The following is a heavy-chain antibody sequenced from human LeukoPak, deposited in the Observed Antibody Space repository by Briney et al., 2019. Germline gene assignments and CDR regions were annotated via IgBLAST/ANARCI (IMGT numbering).Heavy chain of an antibody. CDR1: GGSINSNNW. CDR3: ARGPRRRYYYDSSGYYSEYFQH. Sequence: PSETLSLTCAVSGGSINSNNWWSWVRQPPGKGLEWIGEIYHSGTTNYNPSLKSRVTISVDTSKNQFSLKLSSVTAADTAVYYCARGPRRRYYYDSSGYYSEYFQHWGQGTLVTVSS. D-gene: IGHD3-22*01. J-gene: IGHJ1*01. CDR2: IYHSGTT. V-gene: IGHV4-4*02.